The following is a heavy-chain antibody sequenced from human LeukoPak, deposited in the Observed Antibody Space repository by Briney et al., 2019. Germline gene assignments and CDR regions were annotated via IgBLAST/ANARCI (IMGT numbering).Heavy chain of an antibody. J-gene: IGHJ4*02. CDR3: ARGDDILTGYQN. V-gene: IGHV4-30-2*01. D-gene: IGHD3-9*01. CDR1: GGSISSGGYS. Sequence: SQTLSLTCAVSGGSISSGGYSWSWIRQPPGKGLEWIGYIYHSGSTYYNPSLKRRATISVDRSKNQFSLKLSSVTAADTAVYYCARGDDILTGYQNWGQGTLVTVSS. CDR2: IYHSGST.